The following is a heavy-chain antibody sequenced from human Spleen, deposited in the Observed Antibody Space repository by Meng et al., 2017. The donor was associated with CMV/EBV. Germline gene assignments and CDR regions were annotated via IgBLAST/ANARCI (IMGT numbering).Heavy chain of an antibody. D-gene: IGHD1-26*01. CDR3: AVLVGATSGDYFDY. Sequence: QVRLVPLGDEVKKPGSSGKVSCKASGGTFSSYAISWVRQAPGQGLEWMGGIIPIFGTANYAQKFQGRVTITADESTSTAYMELSSLRSEDTAVYYCAVLVGATSGDYFDYWGQGTLVTVSS. CDR2: IIPIFGTA. CDR1: GGTFSSYA. V-gene: IGHV1-69*01. J-gene: IGHJ4*02.